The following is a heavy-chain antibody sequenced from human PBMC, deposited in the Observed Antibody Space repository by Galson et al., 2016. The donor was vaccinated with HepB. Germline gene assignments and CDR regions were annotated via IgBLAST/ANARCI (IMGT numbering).Heavy chain of an antibody. CDR3: AKATLVATITEFEY. V-gene: IGHV3-23*01. J-gene: IGHJ4*02. CDR2: ISASGGST. CDR1: GFSFTSSA. D-gene: IGHD5-12*01. Sequence: SLRLSCAASGFSFTSSAMSWVRQAPGKGLEWVSAISASGGSTYYADSVKGRFTVSRDNSKNTLFLQMNSLRAEDTAVYYCAKATLVATITEFEYWGQGTLVTVSS.